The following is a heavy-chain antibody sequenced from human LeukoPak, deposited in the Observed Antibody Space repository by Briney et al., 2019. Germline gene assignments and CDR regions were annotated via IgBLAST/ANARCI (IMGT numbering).Heavy chain of an antibody. CDR2: ISSSGDAI. V-gene: IGHV3-48*02. J-gene: IGHJ6*02. CDR3: ARGHYDVLAVYYYCGMDV. CDR1: GFTFSSHT. Sequence: GSLRLSCAASGFTFSSHTMNWVRQAPGQGLEWISYISSSGDAIYYAGSVRGRFTISRDNAKNSLYLEMDSLRDEDTAVYYCARGHYDVLAVYYYCGMDVWGPGTTVTVSS. D-gene: IGHD3-9*01.